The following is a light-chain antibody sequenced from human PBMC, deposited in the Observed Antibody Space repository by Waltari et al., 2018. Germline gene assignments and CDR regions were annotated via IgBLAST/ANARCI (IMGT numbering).Light chain of an antibody. CDR1: QGIRNE. CDR2: AAS. V-gene: IGKV1-6*01. Sequence: AIQMTQSPSSLSASVGDRVTITCRASQGIRNELGWYQQKPGKAPKLLFYAASSLQSGVPARFSGSGSGTDFTLTISSLQPDDFATYYCLQDYIYPWTFGQGTKVEV. CDR3: LQDYIYPWT. J-gene: IGKJ1*01.